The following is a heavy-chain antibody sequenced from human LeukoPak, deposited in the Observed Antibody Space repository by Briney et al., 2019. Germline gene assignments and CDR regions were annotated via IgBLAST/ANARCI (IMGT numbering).Heavy chain of an antibody. CDR2: IKQDGSEK. J-gene: IGHJ4*02. V-gene: IGHV3-7*05. CDR1: GFTFSSYW. Sequence: PGGSLRLSCAAAGFTFSSYWMNWVRQVPGKGLEWVANIKQDGSEKYYVDSVKSRFTISRDNAKNSLYLQMNSLRAEDTAVYYCATSRTLDHWGQGTLVTVSS. CDR3: ATSRTLDH.